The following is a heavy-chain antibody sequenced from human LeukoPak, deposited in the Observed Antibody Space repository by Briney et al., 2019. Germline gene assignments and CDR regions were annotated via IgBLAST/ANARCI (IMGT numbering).Heavy chain of an antibody. CDR1: GFTFTSYA. CDR3: AKDGFLLWRGAFDI. D-gene: IGHD2-21*01. Sequence: GGSLRLSCAASGFTFTSYAMSWVRQAPGKGLEWVSAISGSGGSTYYTDSVKGRFTISRDNSKNTLWLQMNSLRAEDTAVYYCAKDGFLLWRGAFDIWGQGTMVTVSS. CDR2: ISGSGGST. J-gene: IGHJ3*02. V-gene: IGHV3-23*01.